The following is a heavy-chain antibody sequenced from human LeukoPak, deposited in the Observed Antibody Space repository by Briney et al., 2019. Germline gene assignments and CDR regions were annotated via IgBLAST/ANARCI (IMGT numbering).Heavy chain of an antibody. CDR2: IKQDGSEK. V-gene: IGHV3-7*01. J-gene: IGHJ4*02. CDR1: GFTFSSYW. D-gene: IGHD3-10*01. Sequence: GGSLRLSCAASGFTFSSYWMSWVRQAPGKGLEWVANIKQDGSEKYYVDSVKGRFTISRDNAQNSLYLQMNSLRAEDTAVYYCAKEEEPDYYGSGSYYIRGGALDYWGQGTLVTVSS. CDR3: AKEEEPDYYGSGSYYIRGGALDY.